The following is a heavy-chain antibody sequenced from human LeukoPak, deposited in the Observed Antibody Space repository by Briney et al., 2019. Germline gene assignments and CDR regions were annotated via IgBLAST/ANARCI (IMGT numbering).Heavy chain of an antibody. CDR1: GFSLSTSGVG. Sequence: SGPTLVNPTQTLTLTCTFSGFSLSTSGVGVGWIRQPLGKALEWLALIYWDDDKRYSPSLKSRLTITKDTSKNQVVLTMTNMDPVDTATYYCARYLSPNYYDSSGYYLGFDYWGQGTLVTVSS. D-gene: IGHD3-22*01. V-gene: IGHV2-5*02. CDR3: ARYLSPNYYDSSGYYLGFDY. J-gene: IGHJ4*02. CDR2: IYWDDDK.